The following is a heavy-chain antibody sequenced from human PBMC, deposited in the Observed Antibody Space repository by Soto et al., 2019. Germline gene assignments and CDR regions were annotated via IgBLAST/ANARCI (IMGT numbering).Heavy chain of an antibody. CDR3: ATYYTAVAYFEN. J-gene: IGHJ4*02. V-gene: IGHV1-69*13. CDR1: GGTFSSYA. CDR2: IIPIFGTA. D-gene: IGHD5-18*01. Sequence: SGRVSCKASGGTFSSYAINWVRQAPGQGLEWMGGIIPIFGTANYAQKFQGRVTITADYMELNNLRSEDTAVYFCATYYTAVAYFENWGQGTLVTVSS.